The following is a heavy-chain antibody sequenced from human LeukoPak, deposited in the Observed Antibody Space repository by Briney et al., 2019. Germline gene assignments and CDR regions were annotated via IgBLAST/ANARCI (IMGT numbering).Heavy chain of an antibody. Sequence: GGSLRLSCAASGFTFNTHGMDWLRQAVGKGLAWVASISSSSSYIHYAYSVKGRFTITRDNAKNTLYLQLNSLKVEDTAVYFCARERDCGRFSCGAYYFESWGQGTLVTVSS. CDR2: ISSSSSYI. CDR1: GFTFNTHG. CDR3: ARERDCGRFSCGAYYFES. J-gene: IGHJ4*02. D-gene: IGHD2-21*01. V-gene: IGHV3-21*01.